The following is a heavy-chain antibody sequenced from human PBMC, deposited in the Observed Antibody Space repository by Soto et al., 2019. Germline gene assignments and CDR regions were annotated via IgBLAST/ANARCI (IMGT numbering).Heavy chain of an antibody. V-gene: IGHV3-23*01. D-gene: IGHD6-13*01. J-gene: IGHJ1*01. Sequence: EVQLLESGGGLVQAGGSLRLSCAASGFPFSSYAMSWVRQAPGKGLEWVSAISGSGGSTYYADSVKGRFTISRDNSKNTLYLQMNSLRAEDTAVYYCAKPESWYKFSEYFQHWGQGTLVTVSS. CDR2: ISGSGGST. CDR1: GFPFSSYA. CDR3: AKPESWYKFSEYFQH.